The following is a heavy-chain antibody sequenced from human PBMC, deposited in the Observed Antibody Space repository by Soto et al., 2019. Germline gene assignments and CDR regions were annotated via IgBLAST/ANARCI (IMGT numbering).Heavy chain of an antibody. CDR3: ARGNIAARWYYFDY. D-gene: IGHD6-6*01. V-gene: IGHV1-2*04. J-gene: IGHJ4*02. Sequence: ASVKVSCKASGYTFTGSYMHWVRQAPGQGLEWMGWINPNSGGTNYAQKFQGWVTMTRDTSISTAYMELSRLRSDDTAVYYCARGNIAARWYYFDYWGQGTLVTVSS. CDR2: INPNSGGT. CDR1: GYTFTGSY.